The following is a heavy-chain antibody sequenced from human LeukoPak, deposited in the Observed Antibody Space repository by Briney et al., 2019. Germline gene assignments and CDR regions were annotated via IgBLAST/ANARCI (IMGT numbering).Heavy chain of an antibody. V-gene: IGHV4-38-2*01. CDR1: GYSISSGYY. CDR3: ARAGYCSSTSCYLWWLANFDY. Sequence: SETLSLTCAVSGYSISSGYYWGWIRQPPGKGLEWIGSIYHSGSTYYNPSLKSRVTISVDTSKNQFSLKLSSVTAADTAVHYCARAGYCSSTSCYLWWLANFDYWGQGTLVTDSS. J-gene: IGHJ4*02. D-gene: IGHD2-2*01. CDR2: IYHSGST.